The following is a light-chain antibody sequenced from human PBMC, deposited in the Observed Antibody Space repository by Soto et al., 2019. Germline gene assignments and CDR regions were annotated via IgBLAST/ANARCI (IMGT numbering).Light chain of an antibody. CDR1: EDISTW. V-gene: IGKV1-12*01. CDR2: AAS. J-gene: IGKJ1*01. CDR3: QQFAIAQWT. Sequence: SVSASVGDRVTITCRSSEDISTWLAWYQQKPGKAPKLLIYAASSLQSGVPSRFSGSGSGTDFTLDISRLEPDDFAVYYCQQFAIAQWTFGQGTKVDIK.